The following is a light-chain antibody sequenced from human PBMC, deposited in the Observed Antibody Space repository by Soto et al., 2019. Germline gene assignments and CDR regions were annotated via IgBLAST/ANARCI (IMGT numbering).Light chain of an antibody. V-gene: IGKV3D-15*01. Sequence: ETVITPFPATLSVSPGERATLSCRASQSVSSNLAWYQQKPGQAPRLLIYGASTRATGIPARFSGSGSGTEFTLTISSLQSEDFAVYYCQQYNNWPPITFGQGTRLEI. CDR1: QSVSSN. CDR3: QQYNNWPPIT. CDR2: GAS. J-gene: IGKJ5*01.